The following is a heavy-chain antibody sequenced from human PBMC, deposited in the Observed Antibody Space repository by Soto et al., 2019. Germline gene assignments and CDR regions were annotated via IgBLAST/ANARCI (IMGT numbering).Heavy chain of an antibody. CDR3: ARLVVVAGTLYHYGMDV. CDR2: IIPMVGTA. D-gene: IGHD2-15*01. J-gene: IGHJ6*02. V-gene: IGHV1-69*12. Sequence: QIQLMQSGAEVKKPGSSVKVSCKASGGTFSSYVISWVRQAPGQGLEWMGGIIPMVGTANYAQKFQGSVTITADESTRTGYMELSSLRSEDTGVYYCARLVVVAGTLYHYGMDVWGQGTTVTVSS. CDR1: GGTFSSYV.